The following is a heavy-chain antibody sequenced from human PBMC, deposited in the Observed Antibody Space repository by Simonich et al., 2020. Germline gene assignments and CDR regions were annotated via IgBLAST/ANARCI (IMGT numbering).Heavy chain of an antibody. CDR3: ARQFDY. Sequence: QVQLVESGGGVVQPGRSLSLSCAASGVTFSSYAMHWVRQAPGKGLMWVAVISYDGSKKYYADSVKGRFTISRDNSKTTLYLQMNSLRAEDTAVYYCARQFDYWGQGTLVTVSS. CDR1: GVTFSSYA. J-gene: IGHJ4*02. CDR2: ISYDGSKK. V-gene: IGHV3-30*07.